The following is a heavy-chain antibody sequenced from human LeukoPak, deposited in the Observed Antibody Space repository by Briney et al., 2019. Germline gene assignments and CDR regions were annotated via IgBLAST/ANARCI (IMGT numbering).Heavy chain of an antibody. J-gene: IGHJ4*02. CDR1: GGSFSSYA. CDR2: IIPIFGTA. V-gene: IGHV1-69*13. Sequence: EASVKVSCKASGGSFSSYAINWVRQAPGQGLEWMGGIIPIFGTANYAQKFQGRVTITADESTSTAYMELSSLRSEDTAVYYCARDYYDSSGYYYFDYWGQGTLVTVSS. D-gene: IGHD3-22*01. CDR3: ARDYYDSSGYYYFDY.